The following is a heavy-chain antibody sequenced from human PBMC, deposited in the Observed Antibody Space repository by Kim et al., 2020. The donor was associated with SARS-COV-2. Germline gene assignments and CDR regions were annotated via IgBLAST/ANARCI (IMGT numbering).Heavy chain of an antibody. CDR2: IYIGGDDT. V-gene: IGHV3-23*01. D-gene: IGHD3-9*01. J-gene: IGHJ5*02. Sequence: GGSLRLSCAASGFTFSTSAMCWVRQSPGKGLEWVSTIYIGGDDTYYADSVKGRFTISRDNSKNTLYLQMNGLRDEDTAVYYFAKELLSHAGFDPWGQGTL. CDR3: AKELLSHAGFDP. CDR1: GFTFSTSA.